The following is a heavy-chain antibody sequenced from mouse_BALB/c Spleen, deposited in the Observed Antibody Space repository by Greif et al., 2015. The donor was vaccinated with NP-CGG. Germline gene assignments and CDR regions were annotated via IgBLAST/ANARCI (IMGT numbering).Heavy chain of an antibody. CDR3: AREGYYGSAMDY. CDR1: GFTFSSYA. V-gene: IGHV5-6-5*01. CDR2: ISSGGST. D-gene: IGHD1-1*01. Sequence: EVQGVESGGGLVKPGGSLKLSCAASGFTFSSYAMSWVRQTPEKRLEWVASISSGGSTYYPDSVKGRFTISRDNARNILYLQVSSLRSEDTAMYYCAREGYYGSAMDYWGQGTSVAVSS. J-gene: IGHJ4*01.